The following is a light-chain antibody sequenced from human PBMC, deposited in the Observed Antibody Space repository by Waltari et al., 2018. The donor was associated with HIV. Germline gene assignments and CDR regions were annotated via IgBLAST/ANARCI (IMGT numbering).Light chain of an antibody. V-gene: IGLV1-40*01. J-gene: IGLJ3*02. CDR3: QSYDNDLSGLWV. CDR1: NSNIGAGYA. Sequence: SVLTQPPSVSGAPGQWVTISCTGNNSNIGAGYAVHWYRQSPGSAPELVVYGDSIRPSGVPGRFSGSKSAVSASLDISRLQTEDEGDYYCQSYDNDLSGLWVFGGGTKLTVL. CDR2: GDS.